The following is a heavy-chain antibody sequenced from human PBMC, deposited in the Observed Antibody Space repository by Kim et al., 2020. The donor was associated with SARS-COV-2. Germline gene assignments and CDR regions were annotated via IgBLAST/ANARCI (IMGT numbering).Heavy chain of an antibody. CDR2: IYYSGRT. CDR1: GGSISSSNYY. Sequence: SETLSLTCTVSGGSISSSNYYWGWIRQPPGKGLEWIESIYYSGRTYYNPSLKSRLTISVDPSKNQFSLRLSSVTAADTAVYYCASHLSSSYNDYWGQGTLVTVSS. J-gene: IGHJ4*02. V-gene: IGHV4-39*01. CDR3: ASHLSSSYNDY. D-gene: IGHD6-6*01.